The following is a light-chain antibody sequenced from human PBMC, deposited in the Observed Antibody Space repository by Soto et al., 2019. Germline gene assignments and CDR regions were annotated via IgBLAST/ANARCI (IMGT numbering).Light chain of an antibody. CDR1: SSDVGAYNY. V-gene: IGLV2-14*01. CDR3: HSYTTTRTVV. J-gene: IGLJ3*02. Sequence: QSALTQPASVSGSPGQSITISCTGTSSDVGAYNYVSWYQQHPGKAPKLMIYGVSNRPSGIPNRFSGSKSGNTASLTISALQAEDDADYSCHSYTTTRTVVFGAGTKLTVL. CDR2: GVS.